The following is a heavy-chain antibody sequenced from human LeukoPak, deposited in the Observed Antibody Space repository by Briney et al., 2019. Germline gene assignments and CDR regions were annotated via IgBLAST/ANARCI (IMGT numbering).Heavy chain of an antibody. CDR1: GGTFSSYA. CDR3: ARFQEPDTPVAPSDY. CDR2: IIPILGIA. Sequence: SVKVSCKASGGTFSSYAISWVRQAPGQGLEWMGRIIPILGIANYAQKFQGRVTITADKSTGTAYMELSSLRSEDTAVYYCARFQEPDTPVAPSDYWGQGTLVTVSS. J-gene: IGHJ4*02. D-gene: IGHD6-19*01. V-gene: IGHV1-69*04.